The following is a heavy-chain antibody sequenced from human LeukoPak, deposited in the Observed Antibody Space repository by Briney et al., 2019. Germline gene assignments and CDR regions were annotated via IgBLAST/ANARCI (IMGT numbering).Heavy chain of an antibody. Sequence: SETLSLTCSVSGASINGFSWSWIRQTPEKGLEWIGYVSQRGATTSNPSLKTRVSISADTSKNQFPLKMTSVTAADTAIYYCAGEHSGSYYTFDFWGPGTMVSVSA. J-gene: IGHJ4*01. CDR2: VSQRGAT. V-gene: IGHV4-59*13. D-gene: IGHD1-26*01. CDR3: AGEHSGSYYTFDF. CDR1: GASINGFS.